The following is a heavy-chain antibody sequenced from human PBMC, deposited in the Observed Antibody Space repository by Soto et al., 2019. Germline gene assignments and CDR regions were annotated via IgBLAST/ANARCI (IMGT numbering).Heavy chain of an antibody. CDR3: ARDSRIVGATTPAYNWFDP. J-gene: IGHJ5*02. V-gene: IGHV1-69*01. CDR2: IIPIFGTA. CDR1: GGTFSSYA. Sequence: QVQLVQSGAEVKKPGSSVKVSCKASGGTFSSYAISWVRQAPGQGLEWMGGIIPIFGTANYAQKFQGRVTINADESTSTAYMERSSLRSEDTAVYYCARDSRIVGATTPAYNWFDPWGQGTLVTVSS. D-gene: IGHD1-26*01.